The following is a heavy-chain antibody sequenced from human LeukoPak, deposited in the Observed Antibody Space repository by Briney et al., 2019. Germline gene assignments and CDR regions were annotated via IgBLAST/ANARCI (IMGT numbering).Heavy chain of an antibody. V-gene: IGHV3-7*04. CDR2: IKQDGSEK. J-gene: IGHJ4*02. Sequence: PGGSLRLSCAASGSTFSGYWMNWVRQVPGKALEWVANIKQDGSEKYYVDSVKGRFTISRDNAKNSLYLQLNSLRAEDTAVYYCAGGTGWLIDYWGQGTLVTVSS. CDR1: GSTFSGYW. D-gene: IGHD6-19*01. CDR3: AGGTGWLIDY.